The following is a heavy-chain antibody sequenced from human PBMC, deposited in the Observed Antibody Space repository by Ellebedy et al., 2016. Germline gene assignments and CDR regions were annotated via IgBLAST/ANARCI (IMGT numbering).Heavy chain of an antibody. D-gene: IGHD1-7*01. CDR1: GGSINNYY. V-gene: IGHV4-59*01. J-gene: IGHJ4*02. CDR2: IYRNEIT. Sequence: SETLSLTCTVSGGSINNYYWSWIRQPPGKGLEWIGYIYRNEITNYNPSLKSRVTISVDTSKNQFSLKLSSVTAADTAVYYCAATGPTDYWGQGTLVTVSS. CDR3: AATGPTDY.